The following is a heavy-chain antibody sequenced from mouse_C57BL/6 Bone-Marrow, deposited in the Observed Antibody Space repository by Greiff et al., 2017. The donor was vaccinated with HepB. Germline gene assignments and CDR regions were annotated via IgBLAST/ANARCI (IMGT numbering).Heavy chain of an antibody. J-gene: IGHJ2*01. D-gene: IGHD2-9*01. CDR1: GYSITSGYY. CDR2: ISYDGSN. V-gene: IGHV3-6*01. CDR3: ARDLLWLRFDY. Sequence: EVQLQQSGPGLVKPSQSLSLTCSVTGYSITSGYYWNWIRQFPGNKLEWMGYISYDGSNNYNPSLKNRISITRDTSKNQFFLKLNSVTTEDTATYYCARDLLWLRFDYWGQGTTLTVSS.